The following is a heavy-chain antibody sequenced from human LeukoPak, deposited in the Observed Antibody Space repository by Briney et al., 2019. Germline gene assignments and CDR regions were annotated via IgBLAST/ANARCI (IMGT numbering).Heavy chain of an antibody. CDR3: AREGYCSGGSCYSPSGDYYYYMDV. J-gene: IGHJ6*03. V-gene: IGHV3-23*01. D-gene: IGHD2-15*01. Sequence: GGSLRLSCAASGFTFSNYAMSWVRQARGKGLEWVSGIKNTGDGTYYTQSVKGRFTISRDNSKNTLYLQMNSLRADDTAVYYCAREGYCSGGSCYSPSGDYYYYMDVWGKGTTVTVSS. CDR1: GFTFSNYA. CDR2: IKNTGDGT.